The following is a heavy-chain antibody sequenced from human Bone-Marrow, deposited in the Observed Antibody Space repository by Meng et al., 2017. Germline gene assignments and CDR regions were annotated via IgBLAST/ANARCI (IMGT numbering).Heavy chain of an antibody. CDR1: GFTFSSYG. Sequence: VGLVGSGGGRVQPGRPMSPAWQASGFTFSSYGMHWVRQAPGKGLEWVAVIWYDGSNKYYADSVKGRFTISRDNSKNTLYLQMNSLRAEDTAVYYCARHSTTFDYWGQGTLVTVSS. CDR2: IWYDGSNK. CDR3: ARHSTTFDY. D-gene: IGHD2/OR15-2a*01. J-gene: IGHJ4*02. V-gene: IGHV3-33*01.